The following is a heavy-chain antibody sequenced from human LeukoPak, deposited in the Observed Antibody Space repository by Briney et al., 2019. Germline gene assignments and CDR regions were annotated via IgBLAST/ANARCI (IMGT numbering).Heavy chain of an antibody. CDR1: GYTFTNYA. CDR2: INTDTGNP. Sequence: ASVKVSCKASGYTFTNYAMNWVRQAPGQGLEWMGWINTDTGNPTYAQGFTGRFVLSLDASFSTAYLQIVTLKAEDTAMYYCARVSSGWYEDYWGQGTLATVSS. D-gene: IGHD6-19*01. CDR3: ARVSSGWYEDY. J-gene: IGHJ4*02. V-gene: IGHV7-4-1*01.